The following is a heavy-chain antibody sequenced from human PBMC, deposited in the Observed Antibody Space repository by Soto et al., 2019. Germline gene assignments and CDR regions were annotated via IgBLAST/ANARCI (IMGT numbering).Heavy chain of an antibody. J-gene: IGHJ6*02. CDR2: IYYSGST. CDR1: GGSISSGDYY. Sequence: QVQLQESGPGLVKPSQTLSLTCTVSGGSISSGDYYWSWIRQPPGKGLEWIGYIYYSGSTYYNPYLKSRVTISVDTSKNQFSLKLSSVTAADTAVYYCARGSGEYPQFGFLGYYYGMDVWGQGTTVTVSS. CDR3: ARGSGEYPQFGFLGYYYGMDV. V-gene: IGHV4-30-4*01. D-gene: IGHD3-10*01.